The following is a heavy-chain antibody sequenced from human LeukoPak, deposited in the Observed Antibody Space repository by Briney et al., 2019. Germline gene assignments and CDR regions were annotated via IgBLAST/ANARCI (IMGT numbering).Heavy chain of an antibody. Sequence: GGSLRLSCAGSGFIFSNYAMNWVRQAPGKGLECMATISYDGTNAYYINSVKGRFTISRDNSKKTLYLQMDSLRVEDTAVYYCARDCSLAYWGQGTLVTVSS. J-gene: IGHJ4*02. D-gene: IGHD2-15*01. V-gene: IGHV3-30*04. CDR2: ISYDGTNA. CDR3: ARDCSLAY. CDR1: GFIFSNYA.